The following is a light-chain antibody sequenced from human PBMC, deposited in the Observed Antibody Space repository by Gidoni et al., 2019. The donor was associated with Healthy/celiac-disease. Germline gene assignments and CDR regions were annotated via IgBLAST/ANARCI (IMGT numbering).Light chain of an antibody. CDR2: GAS. Sequence: EIVLTQSPGTLSLSPGERATLSCRASQSVSSSYLAWYQQKPGQAPRLLIYGASSRATGIQDRFSGSGSGTDFTLTISRLEPEDFAVYYCQQYGSSPRTFGQGTKVESK. J-gene: IGKJ1*01. V-gene: IGKV3-20*01. CDR1: QSVSSSY. CDR3: QQYGSSPRT.